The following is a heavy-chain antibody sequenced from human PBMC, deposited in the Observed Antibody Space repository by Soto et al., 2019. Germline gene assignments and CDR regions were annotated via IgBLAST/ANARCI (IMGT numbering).Heavy chain of an antibody. Sequence: QVQLVQSGAEVKKPGASVKVSCKASGYTFTGYYMHWVRQAPGQGLEWMGWINPNSGGTNYAQKFQGWLTMTRDTSISTAYMGLSRLRSDETAVYYCARGGESSGYDYYYMDVWGKGTTVTVSS. D-gene: IGHD3-22*01. J-gene: IGHJ6*03. CDR2: INPNSGGT. CDR3: ARGGESSGYDYYYMDV. V-gene: IGHV1-2*04. CDR1: GYTFTGYY.